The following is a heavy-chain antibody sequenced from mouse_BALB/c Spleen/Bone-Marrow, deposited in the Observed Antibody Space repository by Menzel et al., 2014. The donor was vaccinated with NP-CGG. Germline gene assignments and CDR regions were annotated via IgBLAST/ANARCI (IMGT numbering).Heavy chain of an antibody. CDR3: AREYSQGAMNY. D-gene: IGHD3-3*01. V-gene: IGHV1-20*02. CDR2: INPYNGDT. Sequence: VQLKQSGPELVKPGASVKISCKASGYSFTGYFMNWVMQSHGKGLEWIGRINPYNGDTFYNQKFKGKATLTVDKSSSTAHMQLRSLASEDSTVYYCAREYSQGAMNYWGQGTSVTVSS. CDR1: GYSFTGYF. J-gene: IGHJ4*01.